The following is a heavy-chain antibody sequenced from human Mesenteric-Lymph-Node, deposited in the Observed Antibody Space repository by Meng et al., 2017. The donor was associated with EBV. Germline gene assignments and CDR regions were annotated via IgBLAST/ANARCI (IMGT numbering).Heavy chain of an antibody. D-gene: IGHD2-2*01. CDR3: ARGYCTTTTCYALVFDP. CDR1: GGSFSGYY. Sequence: QVQLQQWGAGLVKPSETLSLPCEGCGGSFSGYYWGWIRQPAGKGLEWIGEINHSGTTNYNPSLKSRVTISIDTSQNQFSLKMTSVDDVDTAVYYCARGYCTTTTCYALVFDPWGAGTLVTVS. V-gene: IGHV4-34*02. J-gene: IGHJ5*02. CDR2: INHSGTT.